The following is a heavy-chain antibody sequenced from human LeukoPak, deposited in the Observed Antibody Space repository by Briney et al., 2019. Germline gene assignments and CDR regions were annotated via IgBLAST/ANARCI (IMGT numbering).Heavy chain of an antibody. Sequence: SETLSLTCTVSGGSINSYWSWIRRPAGKGLEWIGRISGSGTITYNPALQSRLSISIDTSKNQFSLKLMSVTAADTAVYYCAGGDYFANYFDYWGQGTLVTVSS. CDR2: ISGSGTI. J-gene: IGHJ4*02. V-gene: IGHV4-4*07. CDR1: GGSINSY. CDR3: AGGDYFANYFDY. D-gene: IGHD4-17*01.